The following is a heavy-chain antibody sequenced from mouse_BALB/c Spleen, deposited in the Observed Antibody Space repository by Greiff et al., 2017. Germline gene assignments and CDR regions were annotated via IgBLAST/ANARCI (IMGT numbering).Heavy chain of an antibody. J-gene: IGHJ4*01. D-gene: IGHD2-3*01. CDR2: INPSNGRT. CDR3: ARDGYYEAMDY. CDR1: GYTFTSYW. Sequence: QVQLQQPGAELVKPGASVKLSCKASGYTFTSYWMHWVKQRPGQGLEWIGEINPSNGRTNYNEKFKSKATLTVDKSSSTAYMQLSSLTSEDSAVYYCARDGYYEAMDYWGQGTSVTVSS. V-gene: IGHV1S81*02.